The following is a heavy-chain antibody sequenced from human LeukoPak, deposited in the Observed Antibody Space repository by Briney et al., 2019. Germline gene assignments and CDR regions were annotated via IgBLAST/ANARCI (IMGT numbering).Heavy chain of an antibody. D-gene: IGHD5-18*01. J-gene: IGHJ4*02. V-gene: IGHV3-74*01. CDR2: INSDGSST. Sequence: GGSLRLSCAASGFTFSSYWMHWVRQAPGKGLAWVSRINSDGSSTSYADSVKGRFTISRDNAKNTLYLQMNSLRAEDTAVYYCARAVGGYSYGYLGYWGPGTLVTVSS. CDR3: ARAVGGYSYGYLGY. CDR1: GFTFSSYW.